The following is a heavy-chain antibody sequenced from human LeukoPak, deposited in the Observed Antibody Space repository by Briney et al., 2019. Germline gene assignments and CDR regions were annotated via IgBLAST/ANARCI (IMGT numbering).Heavy chain of an antibody. Sequence: ASMKLSCKASGCTITSYGITWVRQAPGQGLEWMGCISAYNGQTKYAQKFQGRVSMTTDTSTSTAYMDLWNLESDDTAVYYCARAARETSSWYVVYWGQGTLVTVSS. V-gene: IGHV1-18*04. D-gene: IGHD6-13*01. J-gene: IGHJ4*02. CDR3: ARAARETSSWYVVY. CDR1: GCTITSYG. CDR2: ISAYNGQT.